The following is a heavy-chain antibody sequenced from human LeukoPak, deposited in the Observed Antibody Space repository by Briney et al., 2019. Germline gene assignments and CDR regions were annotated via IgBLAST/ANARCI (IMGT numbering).Heavy chain of an antibody. CDR1: GFTFSSYW. J-gene: IGHJ4*02. CDR3: ARERISPYCGGDCYSV. V-gene: IGHV3-74*01. Sequence: GGSLRLSCAASGFTFSSYWMHWVRHAPGKGLVWVSRINSDGSSTSYADSVKGRFTISRDNAKNTLYLQMNSLRAEDTAVYYCARERISPYCGGDCYSVWGQGTLVTVSS. D-gene: IGHD2-21*02. CDR2: INSDGSST.